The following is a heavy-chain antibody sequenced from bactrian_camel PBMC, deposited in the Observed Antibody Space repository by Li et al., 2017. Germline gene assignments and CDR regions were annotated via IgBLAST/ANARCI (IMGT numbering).Heavy chain of an antibody. V-gene: IGHV3-3*01. J-gene: IGHJ4*01. CDR1: GHIDSSYC. D-gene: IGHD2*01. Sequence: HVQLVESGGGSVQEGGSLTLSCTPSGHIDSSYCMGWFRQVSGKRREGVAVFARVGSNPLYGDSVRGRFTVSRDYAKNIIYLRMDNLKPEDTAMYYCAADEVGGGRGASSCRATDEYDLSGQGTQVTV. CDR2: FARVGSNP. CDR3: AADEVGGGRGASSCRATDEYDL.